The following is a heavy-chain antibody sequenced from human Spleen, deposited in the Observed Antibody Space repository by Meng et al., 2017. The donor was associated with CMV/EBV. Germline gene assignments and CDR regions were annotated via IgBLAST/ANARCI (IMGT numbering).Heavy chain of an antibody. CDR3: AKMYSSGWFYFDS. Sequence: GESLKISCAASGFTFSSYAMSWVRQAPGKGLEWVSAISGSGGSTYYADSVKGRFTVSRDNSNNTLYLQMNSLRAEDTSVYYCAKMYSSGWFYFDSWGLGTPVTVSS. D-gene: IGHD6-19*01. J-gene: IGHJ4*02. CDR2: ISGSGGST. V-gene: IGHV3-23*01. CDR1: GFTFSSYA.